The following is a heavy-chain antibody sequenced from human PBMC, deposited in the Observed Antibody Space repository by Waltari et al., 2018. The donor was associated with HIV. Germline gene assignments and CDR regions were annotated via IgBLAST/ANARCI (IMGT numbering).Heavy chain of an antibody. J-gene: IGHJ6*02. CDR3: ASGYSSSWRSDYYYYGMDV. CDR2: SNSDGCST. CDR1: GFTFSSYW. D-gene: IGHD6-13*01. Sequence: EVQLVESGGGLVQPGGSLRLSCAASGFTFSSYWMHWVRQAPGKGLVGVSRSNSDGCSTSYADSVKGRFTITRDNAKNTLYLQMNSLRAEDTAVYYCASGYSSSWRSDYYYYGMDVWGQGTTVTVSS. V-gene: IGHV3-74*01.